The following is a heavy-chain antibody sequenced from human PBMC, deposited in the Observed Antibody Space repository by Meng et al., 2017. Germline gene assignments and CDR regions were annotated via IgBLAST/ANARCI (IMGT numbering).Heavy chain of an antibody. J-gene: IGHJ4*02. D-gene: IGHD3-10*01. Sequence: ASVKVSCKASGYTFTSYGISWVRQAPGQGLEWMGWISAYNGNTNYAQKLQGRVTMTTDTSTSTAYMELRSLRSEDKAVYYCARDPSMFRGVIVYYFDYWGQGTLVTVSS. V-gene: IGHV1-18*01. CDR1: GYTFTSYG. CDR3: ARDPSMFRGVIVYYFDY. CDR2: ISAYNGNT.